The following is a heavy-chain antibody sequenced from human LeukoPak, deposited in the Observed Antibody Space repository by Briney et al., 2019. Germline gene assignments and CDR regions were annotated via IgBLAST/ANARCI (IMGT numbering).Heavy chain of an antibody. CDR2: ISSSSSTI. Sequence: PGGSLRLSCAASGFTFSSYSMNWVRQAPGKGLEWVSYISSSSSTIYYADSVKGRFTISRDNSKNTLYLQMNSLRAEDTAVYYRAKASGYSYDPFDYWGQGTLVTVSS. V-gene: IGHV3-48*01. D-gene: IGHD5-18*01. CDR3: AKASGYSYDPFDY. J-gene: IGHJ4*02. CDR1: GFTFSSYS.